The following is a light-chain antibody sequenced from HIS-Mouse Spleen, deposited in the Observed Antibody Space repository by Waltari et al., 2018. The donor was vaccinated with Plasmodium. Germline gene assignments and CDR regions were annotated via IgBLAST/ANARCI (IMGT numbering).Light chain of an antibody. CDR1: KLGAKY. CDR2: QDS. J-gene: IGLJ2*01. CDR3: QAWDSSTAV. Sequence: SYELTQPPSVSVSPGQPAIIPRSGDKLGAKYACWSQQKPGQSPVLVIYQDSKRPSGIPERFSGSNSGNTATLTISGTQAMDEADYYCQAWDSSTAVFGGGTKLTVL. V-gene: IGLV3-1*01.